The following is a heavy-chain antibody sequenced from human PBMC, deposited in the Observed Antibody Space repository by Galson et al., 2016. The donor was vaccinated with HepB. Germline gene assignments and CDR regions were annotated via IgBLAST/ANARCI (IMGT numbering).Heavy chain of an antibody. Sequence: SLRLSCAASGFTFPDYAMSWVRQAPGKGLEWVGFIRSKTYAGTADYAASVKGRFTISRDDSKNIAYLEINSLKTEDTAMYFCTRDRPPKYVAFDVWGQGTMVTVSS. CDR3: TRDRPPKYVAFDV. CDR2: IRSKTYAGTA. J-gene: IGHJ3*01. V-gene: IGHV3-49*04. D-gene: IGHD3-16*01. CDR1: GFTFPDYA.